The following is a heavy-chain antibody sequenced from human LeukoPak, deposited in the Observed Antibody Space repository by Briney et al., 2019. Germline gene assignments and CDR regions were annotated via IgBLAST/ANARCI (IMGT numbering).Heavy chain of an antibody. Sequence: SETLSLTCTVSGGSISSYYWSWIRRPAGKGLEWIGRIYTSGSTNYNPSLKSRVTMSVDTSKNRFSLKLSSVTAADTAVYYCARERNDYSGLYGMDVWGQGTTVTVSS. V-gene: IGHV4-4*07. CDR1: GGSISSYY. D-gene: IGHD4-11*01. J-gene: IGHJ6*02. CDR3: ARERNDYSGLYGMDV. CDR2: IYTSGST.